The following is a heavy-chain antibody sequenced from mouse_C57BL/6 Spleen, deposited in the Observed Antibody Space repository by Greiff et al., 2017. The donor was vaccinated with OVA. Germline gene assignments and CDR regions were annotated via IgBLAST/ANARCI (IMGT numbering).Heavy chain of an antibody. J-gene: IGHJ1*03. CDR3: ARDPPYYGSRNWYFDV. CDR2: ISDGGSYT. Sequence: DVHLVESGGGLVKPGGSLKLSCAASGFTFSSYAMSWVRQTPEKRLEWVATISDGGSYTYYPDNVKGRFTISRDNAKNNLYLQMSHLKSEDTAMYYCARDPPYYGSRNWYFDVWGTGTTVTVSS. CDR1: GFTFSSYA. V-gene: IGHV5-4*01. D-gene: IGHD1-1*01.